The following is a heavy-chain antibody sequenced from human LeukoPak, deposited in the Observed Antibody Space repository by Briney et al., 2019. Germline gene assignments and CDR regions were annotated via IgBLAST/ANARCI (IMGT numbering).Heavy chain of an antibody. CDR2: INHSGNT. J-gene: IGHJ4*02. D-gene: IGHD2-2*01. CDR3: ARGRGDIVVVPAAVREPAFHY. V-gene: IGHV4-34*01. Sequence: SETLSLTCAVYGGSFSAYYWSWIRQPPGKGLEWIGEINHSGNTNYNPSLGSRVTISVDTSKNQFSLKLSSVTAADTAVYYCARGRGDIVVVPAAVREPAFHYWGQGTLVTVSS. CDR1: GGSFSAYY.